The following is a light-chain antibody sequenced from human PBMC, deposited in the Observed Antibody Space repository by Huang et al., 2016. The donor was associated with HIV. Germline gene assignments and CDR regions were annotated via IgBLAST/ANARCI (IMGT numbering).Light chain of an antibody. J-gene: IGKJ4*01. Sequence: DIQMTQSPSSLSASVGDRVTVTCRASQSITNHLNWYQHKPGQVPKLLIYAASSLQSGVPSRFSGSGSGTYFTLTIMSLQPEDFATYYCQQSFRTPLTFGGGTKVEIK. CDR1: QSITNH. V-gene: IGKV1-39*01. CDR3: QQSFRTPLT. CDR2: AAS.